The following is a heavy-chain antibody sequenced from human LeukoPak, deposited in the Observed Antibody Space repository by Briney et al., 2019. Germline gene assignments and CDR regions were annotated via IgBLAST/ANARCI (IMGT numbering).Heavy chain of an antibody. CDR3: ARPENKGAGGWVAY. CDR1: GGSFSGYD. D-gene: IGHD6-19*01. J-gene: IGHJ4*02. V-gene: IGHV4-34*01. Sequence: KPSETLSLSCAVYGGSFSGYDWSWIRHPPGKGLEWIGEINHRGSTNYNPSLKSRASISVETSKNQFSLKLSSVTAADTDVYYCARPENKGAGGWVAYWGQGTLVTVSS. CDR2: INHRGST.